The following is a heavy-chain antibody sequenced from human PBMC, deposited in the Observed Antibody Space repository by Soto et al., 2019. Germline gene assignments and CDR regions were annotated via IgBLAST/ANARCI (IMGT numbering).Heavy chain of an antibody. J-gene: IGHJ4*02. CDR2: ISGSGAGT. CDR1: GFSFSNYA. CDR3: AKRDGYYLDF. V-gene: IGHV3-23*01. Sequence: RSLRLSCGVSGFSFSNYAMSWVRQAPGKGLEWVSAISGSGAGTYYADSVKGRFTISRDNSKNTLYLQMSSLRVEDTAVYYCAKRDGYYLDFWGPGTLVTVSS. D-gene: IGHD3-22*01.